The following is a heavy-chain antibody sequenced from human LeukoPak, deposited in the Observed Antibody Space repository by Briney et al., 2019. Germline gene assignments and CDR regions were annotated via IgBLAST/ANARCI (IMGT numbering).Heavy chain of an antibody. CDR1: GGSISSYY. Sequence: SETLSLTCTVSGGSISSYYWSWIRQPPGKGLEWIGYIYYSGSTNYNPSLKSRVTISVDTSKNQFSLKLSSVTAADTAVYYCARDNDSSGYFDYWGQGTLVTVSS. CDR2: IYYSGST. CDR3: ARDNDSSGYFDY. D-gene: IGHD3-22*01. J-gene: IGHJ4*02. V-gene: IGHV4-59*01.